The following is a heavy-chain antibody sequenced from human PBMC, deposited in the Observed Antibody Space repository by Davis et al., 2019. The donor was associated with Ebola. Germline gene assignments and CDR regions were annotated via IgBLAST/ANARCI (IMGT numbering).Heavy chain of an antibody. CDR2: IDGAGTST. CDR3: ARRADY. Sequence: GESLKISCAASGFIFRNSQMNWVRQAPGKGLEWISYIDGAGTSTHYVDSVKGRFTISRDNAKNSLYLQMNSLRAEDTAVYYCARRADYWGQGTLVTVSS. J-gene: IGHJ4*02. V-gene: IGHV3-48*04. CDR1: GFIFRNSQ.